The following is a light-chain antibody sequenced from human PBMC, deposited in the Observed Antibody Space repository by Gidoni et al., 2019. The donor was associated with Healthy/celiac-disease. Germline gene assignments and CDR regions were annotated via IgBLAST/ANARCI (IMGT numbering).Light chain of an antibody. Sequence: HSALTQPASVSGSPGQSITISCTVTSSDVGGSNYVSWYQQHPGKAPKLMIYEVSNRPSGVNNRCSGSKSGNTGSLTISGLQAEDEADYYCSSYTSSSTVAVCGGGTQLTVL. CDR3: SSYTSSSTVAV. CDR2: EVS. V-gene: IGLV2-14*01. CDR1: SSDVGGSNY. J-gene: IGLJ7*01.